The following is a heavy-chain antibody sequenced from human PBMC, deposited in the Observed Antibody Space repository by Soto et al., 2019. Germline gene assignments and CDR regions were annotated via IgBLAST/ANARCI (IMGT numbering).Heavy chain of an antibody. V-gene: IGHV4-59*12. CDR1: GGSISSYY. J-gene: IGHJ4*02. CDR2: IYYSGST. D-gene: IGHD2-21*02. CDR3: ARSTVVTPGDY. Sequence: SETLSLTCTVSGGSISSYYWSWIRQPPGKGLGWIGYIYYSGSTNYNPSLKSRVTISVDTSKNQFSLKLSSVTAADTAVYYCARSTVVTPGDYWGQGTLVTVSS.